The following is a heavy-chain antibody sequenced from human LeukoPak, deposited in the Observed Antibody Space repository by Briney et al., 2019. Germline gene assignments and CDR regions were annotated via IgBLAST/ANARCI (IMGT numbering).Heavy chain of an antibody. J-gene: IGHJ4*02. Sequence: GGSLRLSCAASGFTFSSYGMHWVRQAPGKGLEWVAVISYDGSNKYYADSVKGRFTISRDNSKNTLYLQMNSLRAEDTDVYYCAKDHKNGEFPHYWGQGTLVTVSS. V-gene: IGHV3-30*18. CDR3: AKDHKNGEFPHY. D-gene: IGHD4-17*01. CDR1: GFTFSSYG. CDR2: ISYDGSNK.